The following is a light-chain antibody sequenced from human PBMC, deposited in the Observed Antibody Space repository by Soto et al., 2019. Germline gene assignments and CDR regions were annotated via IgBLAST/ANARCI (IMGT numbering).Light chain of an antibody. J-gene: IGKJ2*01. CDR2: GAF. CDR1: QSVSSN. CDR3: QQYKNRPSYT. Sequence: EIVMTQSPATLSVSPGERATLSCRASQSVSSNLAWYQQKPGQAPRLLIYGAFTRATGIPARFSGSGSGTEFTLTISTLQSEDFAVYYCQQYKNRPSYTFGQGTKVEIK. V-gene: IGKV3-15*01.